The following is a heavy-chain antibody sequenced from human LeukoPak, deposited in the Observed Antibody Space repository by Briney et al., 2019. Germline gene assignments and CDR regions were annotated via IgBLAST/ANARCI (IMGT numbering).Heavy chain of an antibody. J-gene: IGHJ5*02. CDR3: ARPNSSPAYDLTLENWFDP. Sequence: TSETLSLTCTVSGGSISSSSYYWGWIRQPPGKGLEWIGSIYYSGSTYYNPSLKSRVTISVDTSKNQFSLKLGSVTAADTAVYYCARPNSSPAYDLTLENWFDPWGQGTLVTVSS. V-gene: IGHV4-39*01. CDR1: GGSISSSSYY. D-gene: IGHD1-1*01. CDR2: IYYSGST.